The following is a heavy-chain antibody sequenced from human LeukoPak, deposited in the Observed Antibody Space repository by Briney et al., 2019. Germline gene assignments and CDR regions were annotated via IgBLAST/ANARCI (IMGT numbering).Heavy chain of an antibody. Sequence: QPGGSLRLSCAASGFTFSSYGMHWVRQAPGKGLEWVAFIRYDGSNKYYADSVKGRFTISRDNSKNTLYLHVNSLRAEDTAVYYCARDRHDIGPYKGFLWGQGTLVAVSS. CDR1: GFTFSSYG. CDR2: IRYDGSNK. CDR3: ARDRHDIGPYKGFL. V-gene: IGHV3-30*02. D-gene: IGHD2-15*01. J-gene: IGHJ4*02.